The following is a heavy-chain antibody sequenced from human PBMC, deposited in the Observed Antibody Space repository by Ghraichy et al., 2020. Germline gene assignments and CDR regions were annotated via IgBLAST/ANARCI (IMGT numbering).Heavy chain of an antibody. Sequence: ASVKVSCKASGYTFTSYGISWVRQAPGQGREWMGWISAYNGNTNYAQKLQGRGTMTTDTSTSTAYMELRSLRSDDTAVYYCASTGPDFWSGYYTPANWFDPWGQGTLLTVSS. CDR1: GYTFTSYG. CDR3: ASTGPDFWSGYYTPANWFDP. CDR2: ISAYNGNT. D-gene: IGHD3-3*01. V-gene: IGHV1-18*01. J-gene: IGHJ5*02.